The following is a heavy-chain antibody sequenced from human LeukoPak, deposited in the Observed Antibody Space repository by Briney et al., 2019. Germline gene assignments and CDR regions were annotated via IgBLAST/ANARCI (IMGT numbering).Heavy chain of an antibody. Sequence: ASVKVSCKASGYTFTSYGISGVRQAPGQGLEWMGWISAYNGNTNYAQKLQGRVTRTTDTSTSTAYMELRSLRSDDTAVYYCARSTNYDYVWGSQLDYWGQGTLVTVSS. V-gene: IGHV1-18*01. CDR3: ARSTNYDYVWGSQLDY. D-gene: IGHD3-16*01. CDR2: ISAYNGNT. J-gene: IGHJ4*02. CDR1: GYTFTSYG.